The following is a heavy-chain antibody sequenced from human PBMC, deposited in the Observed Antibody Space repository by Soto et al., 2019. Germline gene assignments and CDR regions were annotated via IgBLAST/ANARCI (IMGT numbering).Heavy chain of an antibody. J-gene: IGHJ6*02. CDR3: ARDGSSWYPNNYYYYYGMDV. D-gene: IGHD6-13*01. Sequence: ASVKVSCKASGYTFTGYYMHWVRQAPGQGLEWMGWINPNSGGTNYAQKFQGRVTMTRDTSISTAYMELSRLRSDDTAVYYCARDGSSWYPNNYYYYYGMDVWGQGTTVTVSS. CDR1: GYTFTGYY. V-gene: IGHV1-2*02. CDR2: INPNSGGT.